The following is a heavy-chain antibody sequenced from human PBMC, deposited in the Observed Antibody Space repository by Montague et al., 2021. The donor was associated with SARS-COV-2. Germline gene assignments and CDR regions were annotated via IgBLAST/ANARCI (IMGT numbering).Heavy chain of an antibody. J-gene: IGHJ6*02. D-gene: IGHD3-3*02. CDR3: ARELILQYGMDV. CDR2: ISYDGSNK. Sequence: SLRLSCAASGFTFSSYAMHWVRQAPGKGLEWVAVISYDGSNKYYADSVKGRFIISRDNSKNTLYLQMNSLRAEDTAVYYCARELILQYGMDVWGQGTTVTVSS. V-gene: IGHV3-30*04. CDR1: GFTFSSYA.